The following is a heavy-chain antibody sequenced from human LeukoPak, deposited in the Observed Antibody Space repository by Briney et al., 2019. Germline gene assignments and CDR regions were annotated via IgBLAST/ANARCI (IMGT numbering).Heavy chain of an antibody. CDR1: GGSFSGYY. J-gene: IGHJ4*02. Sequence: PSETLSLTCAVSGGSFSGYYWSWIRQPPGKGLEWIGEINHSGSTNYNPSLKSRVTISVDTSKNQFSLKLSSVTAADTAVYYCARGRDSSSKGTASFDYWGQGTLVTVSS. CDR3: ARGRDSSSKGTASFDY. V-gene: IGHV4-34*01. CDR2: INHSGST. D-gene: IGHD6-13*01.